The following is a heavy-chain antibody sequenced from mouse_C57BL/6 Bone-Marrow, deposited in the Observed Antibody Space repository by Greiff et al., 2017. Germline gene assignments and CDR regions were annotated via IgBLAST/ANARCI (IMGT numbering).Heavy chain of an antibody. Sequence: QVQLQQSDAELVKPGASVKISCKVSGYTFTDHTIHWMKQRPEQGLEWIGYIYPRDGSTKYNEKFKGKATLTTDKSSSTAYMQLISLTSQDSAVYFSARDYGSSPRAMDYWGQGTSVTVSS. J-gene: IGHJ4*01. D-gene: IGHD1-1*01. V-gene: IGHV1-78*01. CDR1: GYTFTDHT. CDR2: IYPRDGST. CDR3: ARDYGSSPRAMDY.